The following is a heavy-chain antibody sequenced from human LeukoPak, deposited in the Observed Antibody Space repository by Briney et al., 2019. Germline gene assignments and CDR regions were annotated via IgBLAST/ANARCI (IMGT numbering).Heavy chain of an antibody. CDR3: ARGWADDFRSGYPYYMDV. J-gene: IGHJ6*03. D-gene: IGHD3-3*01. CDR1: GGSISSYY. CDR2: IYTSGST. V-gene: IGHV4-4*07. Sequence: SETLSLTCTVSGGSISSYYWSWIRQPAGKGLEWIGRIYTSGSTNYNPSLKSRVTISVDTSKNHFTLKLSSVTAADTAVYYCARGWADDFRSGYPYYMDVWGKGTTVTVSS.